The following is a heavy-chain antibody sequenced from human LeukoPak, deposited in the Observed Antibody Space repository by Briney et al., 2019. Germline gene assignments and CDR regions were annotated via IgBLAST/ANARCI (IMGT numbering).Heavy chain of an antibody. Sequence: KPSETLSLTCTVSGGSFSSYYWSWIRQPPGKGLEWIGYIYYSGNTNYNPSLKSRVTISVDTSKNQFSLRLSSVTAADTAVYYCARSYCGGGSCGAFDIWGQGTMVTVSS. D-gene: IGHD2-15*01. CDR3: ARSYCGGGSCGAFDI. V-gene: IGHV4-59*01. CDR1: GGSFSSYY. CDR2: IYYSGNT. J-gene: IGHJ3*02.